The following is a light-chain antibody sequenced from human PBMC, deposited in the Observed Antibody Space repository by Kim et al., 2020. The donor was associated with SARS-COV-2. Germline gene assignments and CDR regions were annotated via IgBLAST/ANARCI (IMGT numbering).Light chain of an antibody. CDR1: HNIDIQ. CDR2: DAA. Sequence: PGESATLSSRASHNIDIQLAWYQQTPGQPPRLLIYDAAIRAAGNPDRFSGSGSGTDFTLTIGSLAPEDFAVYYCQQRGNWPPALTFGGGTKVDIK. V-gene: IGKV3-11*01. J-gene: IGKJ4*01. CDR3: QQRGNWPPALT.